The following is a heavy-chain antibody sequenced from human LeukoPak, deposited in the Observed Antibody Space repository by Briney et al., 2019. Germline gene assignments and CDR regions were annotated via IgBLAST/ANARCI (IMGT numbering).Heavy chain of an antibody. Sequence: GGSLRLSCAASGFTFSVYAMNWVRQAPGKGLQWVSTISGGGDSAYYADSVKGRFTISRDNSKNTLDLQMNSLRAEDTAIYYCAKDSVYGYYFDNWGQGTLVTVSS. J-gene: IGHJ4*02. D-gene: IGHD5/OR15-5a*01. CDR3: AKDSVYGYYFDN. V-gene: IGHV3-23*01. CDR1: GFTFSVYA. CDR2: ISGGGDSA.